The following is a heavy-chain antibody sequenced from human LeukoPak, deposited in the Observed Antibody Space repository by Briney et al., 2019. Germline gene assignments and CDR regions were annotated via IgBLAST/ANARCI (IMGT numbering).Heavy chain of an antibody. CDR3: ARPWSVYYYGSGSYTI. V-gene: IGHV1-18*01. CDR2: ISAYSGDT. Sequence: ASVKVCCKASGYTFTSYGISWVRQAPGPGLGWMGWISAYSGDTPYAQNFQGRVTMTSHTSTTTTYTELRCLRCDDPTVHYFARPWSVYYYGSGSYTIWGQGKMVTVSA. J-gene: IGHJ3*02. D-gene: IGHD3-10*01. CDR1: GYTFTSYG.